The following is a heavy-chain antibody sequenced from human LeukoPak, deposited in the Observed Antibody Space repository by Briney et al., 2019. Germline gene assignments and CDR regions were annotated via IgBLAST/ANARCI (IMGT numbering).Heavy chain of an antibody. CDR3: ARGDFCSSTSCYLRPMDV. CDR2: IYYSGST. CDR1: GGSMSDYY. D-gene: IGHD2-2*01. V-gene: IGHV4-59*01. J-gene: IGHJ6*03. Sequence: SETLSLTCTVSGGSMSDYYWSGIRQPPGKGLEWIGYIYYSGSTTYNPSLKSRVAMSVDTSKNQFSLKLSSVTAADTAVYYCARGDFCSSTSCYLRPMDVWGKGTTVTVSS.